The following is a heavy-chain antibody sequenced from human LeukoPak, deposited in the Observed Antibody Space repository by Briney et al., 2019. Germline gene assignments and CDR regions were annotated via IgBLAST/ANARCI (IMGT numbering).Heavy chain of an antibody. D-gene: IGHD6-13*01. Sequence: GGSLRLSCAATGFTFSSYAMTWVRQAPGKGLEWVSGISGSGDTPYYADSVKGRFTISRDNSKNTLYLQMSSLRAEDTAIYYCAKDRIATAGTVDYWGQGTLVTVFS. CDR3: AKDRIATAGTVDY. V-gene: IGHV3-23*01. CDR1: GFTFSSYA. J-gene: IGHJ4*02. CDR2: ISGSGDTP.